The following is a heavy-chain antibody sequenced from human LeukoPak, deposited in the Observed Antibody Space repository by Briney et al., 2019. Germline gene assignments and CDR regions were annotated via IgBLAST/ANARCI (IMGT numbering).Heavy chain of an antibody. J-gene: IGHJ4*02. CDR3: ARTDYGDYHRHDY. D-gene: IGHD4-17*01. V-gene: IGHV4-31*03. CDR1: GGSISSGGYY. Sequence: SETLSLTCTVSGGSISSGGYYWSWIRQHPGKGLEWIGYIYYSGSTYYNPSLKSRVTISVDTSKNQFSLKLSSVTAADTAVYYCARTDYGDYHRHDYWGQGTLVTVSS. CDR2: IYYSGST.